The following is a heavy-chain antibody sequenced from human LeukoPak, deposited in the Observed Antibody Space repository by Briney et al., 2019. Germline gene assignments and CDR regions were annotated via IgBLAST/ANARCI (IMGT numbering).Heavy chain of an antibody. D-gene: IGHD1-26*01. V-gene: IGHV4-4*07. Sequence: SETLSLTCTVSGGSISSYYWSWIRQPAGKGLEWIGRIYTSGSTNYNPSLKSRVTMSVDTSKNQFSLKLSSVTAADTAVYYCARGRRSWVYNYYMDVWGKGTTVTVSS. CDR1: GGSISSYY. J-gene: IGHJ6*03. CDR2: IYTSGST. CDR3: ARGRRSWVYNYYMDV.